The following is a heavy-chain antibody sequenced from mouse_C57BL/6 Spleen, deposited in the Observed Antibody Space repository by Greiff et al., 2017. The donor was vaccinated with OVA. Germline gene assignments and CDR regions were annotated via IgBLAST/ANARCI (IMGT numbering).Heavy chain of an antibody. J-gene: IGHJ2*01. CDR1: GYAFSSSW. CDR3: ARSYGSSYDFDY. V-gene: IGHV1-82*01. D-gene: IGHD1-1*01. CDR2: IYPGAGGT. Sequence: QVQLQQSGPELVKPGASVTISCKASGYAFSSSWMNWVKQRPGQGLEWIGRIYPGAGGTDYNGKFKGKATLTADKSSSTAYMQLSSLTSEDSAVYSCARSYGSSYDFDYWGQGTTLTVSS.